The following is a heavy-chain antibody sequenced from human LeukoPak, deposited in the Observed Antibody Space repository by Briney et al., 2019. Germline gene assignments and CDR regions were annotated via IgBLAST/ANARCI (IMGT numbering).Heavy chain of an antibody. J-gene: IGHJ6*03. V-gene: IGHV3-43D*03. CDR3: AKVAVVGPQDYYYYMDV. CDR1: GSTFDDYA. CDR2: ISWDGGST. Sequence: GGSLRLSCAASGSTFDDYAMHWVRQAPGKGLEWVSLISWDGGSTYYADSVKGRFTIPRDISKNSLYLQMNSLRAEDTALYYCAKVAVVGPQDYYYYMDVWGKGTTVTVSS. D-gene: IGHD6-19*01.